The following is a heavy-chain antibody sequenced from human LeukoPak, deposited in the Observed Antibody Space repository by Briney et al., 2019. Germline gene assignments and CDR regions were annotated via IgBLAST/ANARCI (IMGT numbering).Heavy chain of an antibody. CDR2: IYYSGNT. D-gene: IGHD2-8*01. CDR3: ARDLNGLFDN. CDR1: GVTITSGGHY. J-gene: IGHJ4*02. V-gene: IGHV4-31*03. Sequence: SETLSLTCTVSGVTITSGGHYWSWIRQHPGKGLEWIGNIYYSGNTYYTPSLKSRLTISLDTSKNQSSLKLSSVTAADTAVYFCARDLNGLFDNWGQGTLVTVSS.